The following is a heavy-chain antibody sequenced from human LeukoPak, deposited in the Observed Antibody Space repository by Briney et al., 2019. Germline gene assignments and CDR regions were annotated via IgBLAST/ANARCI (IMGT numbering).Heavy chain of an antibody. V-gene: IGHV4-61*08. Sequence: SETLSLTCTVSGGSISSGDYYWSWIRQPPGKGLEWIGYIYYSGSTNYNPSLKSRVTISVDTSKNQFSLKLSSVTAADTAVYYCARESRGVLWWAPNTLPDAFDIWGQGTMVTVSS. CDR1: GGSISSGDYY. D-gene: IGHD2-21*01. CDR3: ARESRGVLWWAPNTLPDAFDI. J-gene: IGHJ3*02. CDR2: IYYSGST.